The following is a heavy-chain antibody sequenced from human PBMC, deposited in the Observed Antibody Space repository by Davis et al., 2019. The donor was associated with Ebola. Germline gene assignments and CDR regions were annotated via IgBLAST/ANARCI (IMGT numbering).Heavy chain of an antibody. CDR2: TRNKANSYTT. CDR1: GFTFSDHY. CDR3: ATRYSGSYSPRMDV. D-gene: IGHD1-26*01. Sequence: PGGSLRLSCAASGFTFSDHYMDWVRQAPGKGLEWVGRTRNKANSYTTEYAASVKGRFTISRDDSKNSLYLQMNSLKTEDTAVYYCATRYSGSYSPRMDVWGQGTTVTVSS. J-gene: IGHJ6*02. V-gene: IGHV3-72*01.